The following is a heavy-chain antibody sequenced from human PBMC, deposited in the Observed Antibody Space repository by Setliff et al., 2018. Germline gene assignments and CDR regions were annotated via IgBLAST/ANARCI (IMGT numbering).Heavy chain of an antibody. Sequence: PGGSLRLSCATSGFTFRDYSLTWVRQAPGKGLEWVSGIDQGSRGYYPDSMKGRFSISRDNSRNTISLQINDVRVEDTAVYYCARRGVGMGMDVWGKGTTVTVSS. CDR2: IDQGSRG. V-gene: IGHV3-53*01. D-gene: IGHD2-2*01. CDR1: GFTFRDYS. CDR3: ARRGVGMGMDV. J-gene: IGHJ6*03.